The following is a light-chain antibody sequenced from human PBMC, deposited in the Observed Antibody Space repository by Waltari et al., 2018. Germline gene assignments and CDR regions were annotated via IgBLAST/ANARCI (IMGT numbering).Light chain of an antibody. CDR3: QQRSLWPLT. V-gene: IGKV3-11*01. CDR2: DTS. CDR1: ESVSRY. J-gene: IGKJ4*01. Sequence: EIVLTQSPATLSLFAGEGATLSCRASESVSRYLGWYQQKPGQAPRLLIYDTSIRATGVPARFIGSGYGTDFTLTISSLEPEDFALYFCQQRSLWPLTFGGGTKVEI.